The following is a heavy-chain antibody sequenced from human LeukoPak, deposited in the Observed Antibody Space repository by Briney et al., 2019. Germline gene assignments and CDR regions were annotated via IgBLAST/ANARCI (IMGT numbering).Heavy chain of an antibody. Sequence: GGSLRLSCAASGFTFSNYAMSWVRQAPGKGLEWVSAISGSGGSTYYADSVKGRFTISRDNSKNTLYLQMNSLRAEDTAVYYCAKDLSGYPLGYWGQGTLVTVSS. CDR1: GFTFSNYA. CDR2: ISGSGGST. J-gene: IGHJ4*02. V-gene: IGHV3-23*01. D-gene: IGHD3-22*01. CDR3: AKDLSGYPLGY.